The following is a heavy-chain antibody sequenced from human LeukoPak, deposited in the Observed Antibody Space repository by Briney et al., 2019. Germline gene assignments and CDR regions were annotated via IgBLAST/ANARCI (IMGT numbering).Heavy chain of an antibody. D-gene: IGHD5-12*01. CDR2: INPSGGST. Sequence: GASVKVSCKASGYTFTSYYTHWVRQAPGQGLEWMGIINPSGGSTSYAQKFQGRVTMTRDTSTSTVYMELSSLRSEDTAVYYCARPNSGYDSSLYYFDYWGQGTLVTVSS. J-gene: IGHJ4*02. V-gene: IGHV1-46*01. CDR1: GYTFTSYY. CDR3: ARPNSGYDSSLYYFDY.